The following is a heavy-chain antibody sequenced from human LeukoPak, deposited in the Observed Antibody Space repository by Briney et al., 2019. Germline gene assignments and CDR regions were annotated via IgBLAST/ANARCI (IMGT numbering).Heavy chain of an antibody. CDR2: ISGSGGST. Sequence: XSGISGSGGSTYYADSVKGGFTISRDNSKNTLYVQMNSLRADDTAVYYCAKPPRLATYYFDYWGQGTLVTVSS. D-gene: IGHD5-24*01. CDR3: AKPPRLATYYFDY. J-gene: IGHJ4*02. V-gene: IGHV3-23*01.